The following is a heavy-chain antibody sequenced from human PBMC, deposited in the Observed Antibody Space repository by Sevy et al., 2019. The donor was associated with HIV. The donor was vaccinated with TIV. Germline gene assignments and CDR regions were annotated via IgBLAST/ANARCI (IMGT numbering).Heavy chain of an antibody. V-gene: IGHV3-7*03. CDR1: GFIFSGYW. J-gene: IGHJ4*02. Sequence: GGSLRLSCAGSGFIFSGYWMHWVRQAPGKGLEWVANINEDGTTKYYRDSVKGRFTISRDNAKNSVFLQMNSLRVDDTAVYYCARAIGAATSYWGQGTLVTVSS. CDR3: ARAIGAATSY. CDR2: INEDGTTK. D-gene: IGHD2-15*01.